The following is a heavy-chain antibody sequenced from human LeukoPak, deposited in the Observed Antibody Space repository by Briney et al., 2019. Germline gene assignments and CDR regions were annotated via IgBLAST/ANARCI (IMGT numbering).Heavy chain of an antibody. Sequence: PGGSLRLSCAASGFTFSTNYMSWVRQAPGKGLEWVSVIYSGGSPYYADSVKGRFTISRDNSKNPLYLQMNSLRAEDTAVYYCARDLNYYDSSGYGHWGQGTLVTVSS. CDR3: ARDLNYYDSSGYGH. CDR1: GFTFSTNY. D-gene: IGHD3-22*01. J-gene: IGHJ4*02. CDR2: IYSGGSP. V-gene: IGHV3-53*01.